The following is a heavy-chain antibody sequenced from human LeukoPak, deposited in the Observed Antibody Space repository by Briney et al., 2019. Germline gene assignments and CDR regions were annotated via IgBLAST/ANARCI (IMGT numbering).Heavy chain of an antibody. CDR1: GFTFSHYW. Sequence: GGSLRLSCAPSGFTFSHYWVSWVRQAPGKGLEWVANIKEDGSEKYYVDSVKGRFTISRDNAKNSLSLQVNSLRAEDTAVYYCARSRSGYYEDYWGQGTLVTVSS. V-gene: IGHV3-7*01. J-gene: IGHJ4*02. CDR2: IKEDGSEK. D-gene: IGHD3-22*01. CDR3: ARSRSGYYEDY.